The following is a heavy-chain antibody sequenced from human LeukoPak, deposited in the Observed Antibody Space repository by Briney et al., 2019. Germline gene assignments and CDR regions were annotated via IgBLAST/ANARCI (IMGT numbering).Heavy chain of an antibody. CDR1: GYTLTELS. J-gene: IGHJ5*02. V-gene: IGHV1-24*01. CDR2: FDPEDGET. CDR3: ANHCTSTSCPNWFDP. Sequence: EASVKVSCKVSGYTLTELSMHWVRQAPGKGLEWMGGFDPEDGETIYAQKFQGRVTMTEDTSTDTAYMELSSLRSEDTAVYYCANHCTSTSCPNWFDPWGQGTLVTVSS. D-gene: IGHD2-2*01.